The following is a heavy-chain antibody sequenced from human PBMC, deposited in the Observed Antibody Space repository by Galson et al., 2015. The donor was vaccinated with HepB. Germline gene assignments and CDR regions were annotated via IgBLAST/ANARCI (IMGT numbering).Heavy chain of an antibody. Sequence: SLRLSCAASGFTFSDYYMEWVRQAPGKGLEWVGRVRHKARRYTTDYVASVEGRFTIPRDDSKNSLYLQMDSLKTEDTAVYYDSRTLPGIDLDYWGQGTLVTVSS. CDR1: GFTFSDYY. V-gene: IGHV3-72*01. J-gene: IGHJ4*02. CDR3: SRTLPGIDLDY. CDR2: VRHKARRYTT. D-gene: IGHD3-3*02.